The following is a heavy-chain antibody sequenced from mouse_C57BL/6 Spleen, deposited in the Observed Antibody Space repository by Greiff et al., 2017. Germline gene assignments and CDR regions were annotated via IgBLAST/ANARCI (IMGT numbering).Heavy chain of an antibody. J-gene: IGHJ1*03. CDR3: TRTNVVANWYFDV. V-gene: IGHV1-7*01. CDR2: INPSSGYT. Sequence: VQLQQSGAELAKPGASVKLSCKASGYTFTSYWMHWVKQRPGQGLEWIGYINPSSGYTKYNQKFKDKATLTADKSSSTAYMQLSSLTYEDSAVYYCTRTNVVANWYFDVWGTGTTVTVAS. D-gene: IGHD1-1*01. CDR1: GYTFTSYW.